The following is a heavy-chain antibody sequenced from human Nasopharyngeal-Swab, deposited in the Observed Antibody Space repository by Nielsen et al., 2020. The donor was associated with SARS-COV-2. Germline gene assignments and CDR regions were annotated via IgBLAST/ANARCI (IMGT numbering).Heavy chain of an antibody. Sequence: GESLKISCKGSGYSFTSYWISWVRQMPGKGLEWMGRIDPSDSYTNYSPSFQGYVTISADKSISTAYLQWSSLKASDTAMYYCARWVVDCSSTSCHYYFDYWGQGTLVTVSS. CDR1: GYSFTSYW. J-gene: IGHJ4*02. CDR3: ARWVVDCSSTSCHYYFDY. D-gene: IGHD2-2*01. CDR2: IDPSDSYT. V-gene: IGHV5-10-1*01.